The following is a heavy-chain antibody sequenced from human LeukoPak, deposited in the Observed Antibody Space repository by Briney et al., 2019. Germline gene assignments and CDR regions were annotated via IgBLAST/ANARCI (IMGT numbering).Heavy chain of an antibody. V-gene: IGHV4-39*01. CDR2: IYYSGST. D-gene: IGHD6-13*01. CDR3: ASISTIAAAGNAFDY. J-gene: IGHJ4*02. Sequence: SETLSLTCTVSGGSISSSSYYWGWIRQPPGKGLEWIGSIYYSGSTYYNPSLKSRVTISVDTSNNQFSLKLSSVTAADTAVYYCASISTIAAAGNAFDYWGQGTLVTVSS. CDR1: GGSISSSSYY.